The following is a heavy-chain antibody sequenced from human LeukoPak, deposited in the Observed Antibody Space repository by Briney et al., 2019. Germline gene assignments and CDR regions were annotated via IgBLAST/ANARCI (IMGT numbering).Heavy chain of an antibody. Sequence: PGGSLRLSCAASGFTFSSYAMHWVRQAPGKGLEWVAVISYDGSNKYYADSVKGRFTISRDNSKNTLYLQMNSLRAEDTAVYYCARDDNWNYRGYYYYGMDVWGQGTTVTVSS. CDR2: ISYDGSNK. J-gene: IGHJ6*02. CDR1: GFTFSSYA. V-gene: IGHV3-30-3*01. CDR3: ARDDNWNYRGYYYYGMDV. D-gene: IGHD1-7*01.